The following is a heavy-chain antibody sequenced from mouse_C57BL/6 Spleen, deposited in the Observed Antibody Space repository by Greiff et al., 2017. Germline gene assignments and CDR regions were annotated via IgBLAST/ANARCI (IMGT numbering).Heavy chain of an antibody. CDR3: ARDRIYYDYDEGAGFAY. CDR1: GFTFSSYA. V-gene: IGHV5-4*01. CDR2: ISDGGSYT. Sequence: EVMLVESGGGLVKPGGSLKLSCAASGFTFSSYAMSWVRQTPEKRLEWVATISDGGSYTYYPDNVKGRFTISRDNAKNNLYLQMSHLKSEDTAMYYCARDRIYYDYDEGAGFAYWGQGTLVTVSA. D-gene: IGHD2-4*01. J-gene: IGHJ3*01.